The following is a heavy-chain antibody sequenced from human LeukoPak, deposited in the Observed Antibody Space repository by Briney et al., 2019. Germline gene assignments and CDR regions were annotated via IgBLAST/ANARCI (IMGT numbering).Heavy chain of an antibody. CDR3: AKSTAPNYCGGDCYSSEYFQH. V-gene: IGHV3-23*01. J-gene: IGHJ1*01. Sequence: GGSLRLSCAASGFTFSSYAMSWVRQAPGKGLEWVSAISGSGGSTYYADSVKGRFTISRDNSKNTLYLQMNSLRAEDTAVYYCAKSTAPNYCGGDCYSSEYFQHWGQGTLVTVSS. D-gene: IGHD2-21*02. CDR1: GFTFSSYA. CDR2: ISGSGGST.